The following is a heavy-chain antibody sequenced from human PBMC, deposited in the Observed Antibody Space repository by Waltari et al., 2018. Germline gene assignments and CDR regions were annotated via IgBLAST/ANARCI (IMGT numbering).Heavy chain of an antibody. CDR2: IYPGDSDT. CDR3: ARGRGVVVPNYYYYMDV. Sequence: EVQLVQSGAEVKKPGESLKISCKGSGYSFTSYWIGWVRQMPGKGLEWMGIIYPGDSDTRYSPSCQDQVTISADKSISTAYLQWSSLKASDTAMYYCARGRGVVVPNYYYYMDVWGKGTTVTVSS. V-gene: IGHV5-51*01. J-gene: IGHJ6*03. CDR1: GYSFTSYW. D-gene: IGHD2-15*01.